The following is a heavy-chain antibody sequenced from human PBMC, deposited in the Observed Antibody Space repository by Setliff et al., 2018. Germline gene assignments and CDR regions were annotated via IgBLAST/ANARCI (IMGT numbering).Heavy chain of an antibody. D-gene: IGHD2-8*02. CDR2: ITDSGRTT. Sequence: GGSLRLSCAASGFTFSSYAMSWVRQAPGKEPEWVSTITDSGRTTYYGPSLRGRFTISRDNSRNTLYLQMNSLRAEDAAIYYCARRGGTAGARAFDIWGQGTMVT. CDR1: GFTFSSYA. CDR3: ARRGGTAGARAFDI. J-gene: IGHJ3*02. V-gene: IGHV3-23*01.